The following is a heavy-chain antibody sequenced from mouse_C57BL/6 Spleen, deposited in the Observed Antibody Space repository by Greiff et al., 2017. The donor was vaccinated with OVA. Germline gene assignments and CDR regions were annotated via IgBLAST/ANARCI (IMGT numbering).Heavy chain of an antibody. CDR1: GYTFTSYW. Sequence: QVQLQQPGAELVMPGSSVKLSCKASGYTFTSYWMHWVKQRPIQGLEWIGNIDPSDSETHYNQKFKDKATLTVDKSSSTAYMQLSSLTSEDSAVYYCARRGGPYDSPYFDYWGQGTTLTVSS. J-gene: IGHJ2*01. D-gene: IGHD2-4*01. CDR2: IDPSDSET. CDR3: ARRGGPYDSPYFDY. V-gene: IGHV1-52*01.